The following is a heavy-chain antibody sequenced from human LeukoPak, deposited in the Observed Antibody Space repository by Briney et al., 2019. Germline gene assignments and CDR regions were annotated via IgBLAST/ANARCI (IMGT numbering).Heavy chain of an antibody. Sequence: PGRSLRLSCVASGFTFSSYWMHWVRQAPGKGLMWVSRINSDGSSISYADSVKGRFTISRDNAKNTLYLQMNSLRAEDTAVYYCARDRPYYDSSAYPLYWGQGTLVTVSS. V-gene: IGHV3-74*01. D-gene: IGHD3-22*01. CDR2: INSDGSSI. J-gene: IGHJ4*02. CDR1: GFTFSSYW. CDR3: ARDRPYYDSSAYPLY.